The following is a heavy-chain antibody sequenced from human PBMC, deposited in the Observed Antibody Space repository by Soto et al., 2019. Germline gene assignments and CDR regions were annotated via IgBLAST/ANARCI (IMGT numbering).Heavy chain of an antibody. D-gene: IGHD5-12*01. Sequence: QVPLVQSGAEVKKPGASVKVSCKASGYTFTSYGISWVRQAPGQGLEWMGWISAYNGNTNYAQKLQGRLTMTTDTSTSTAYMELRSLRSDDTAVYYCASDVPTRPRTLYYYYYGMDVWGQGTTVTVSS. CDR2: ISAYNGNT. V-gene: IGHV1-18*01. J-gene: IGHJ6*02. CDR1: GYTFTSYG. CDR3: ASDVPTRPRTLYYYYYGMDV.